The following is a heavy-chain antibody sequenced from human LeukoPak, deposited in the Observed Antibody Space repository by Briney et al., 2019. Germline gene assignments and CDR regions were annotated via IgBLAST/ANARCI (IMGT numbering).Heavy chain of an antibody. Sequence: PSETLSLTCTVSGGSISSYYWSWIRQPAGKGLEWIGRIYTSGSTNYNPSLKSRVTMSVDTSKNQFSLKLSSVTAADTAVYYCARLESAVGLGYMDVWGQGTLVTVSS. CDR3: ARLESAVGLGYMDV. CDR2: IYTSGST. CDR1: GGSISSYY. V-gene: IGHV4-4*07. D-gene: IGHD3-3*01. J-gene: IGHJ4*02.